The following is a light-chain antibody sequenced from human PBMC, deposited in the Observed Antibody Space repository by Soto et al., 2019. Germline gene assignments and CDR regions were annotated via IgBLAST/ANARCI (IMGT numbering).Light chain of an antibody. V-gene: IGLV1-40*01. CDR2: FNN. CDR1: RSNIGAGYD. CDR3: QSYDSSLSGWV. J-gene: IGLJ1*01. Sequence: QSVLTQPPSVSGAPGQRITISCTGSRSNIGAGYDVHWFQQVPGTAPTLLIYFNNNRPSGVPDRFSGSKSGTSASLAITGXQXXDXADYYCQSYDSSLSGWVFGTGTKVTV.